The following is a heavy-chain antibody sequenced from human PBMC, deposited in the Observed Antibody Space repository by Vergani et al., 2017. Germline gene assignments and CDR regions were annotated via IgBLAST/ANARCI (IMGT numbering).Heavy chain of an antibody. V-gene: IGHV4-59*01. CDR3: ARGNHGSSTSFDY. J-gene: IGHJ4*02. CDR1: GGSISSYY. Sequence: QVQLQESGPGLVKPSETLSLTCTVSGGSISSYYWSWIRQPPGKGLEWIGYIYYSGSTNYNPSLKSRVTISVDTSKNQFSLKLGSVTAADTAVYYCARGNHGSSTSFDYWGQGTLVTVSS. CDR2: IYYSGST. D-gene: IGHD2-2*01.